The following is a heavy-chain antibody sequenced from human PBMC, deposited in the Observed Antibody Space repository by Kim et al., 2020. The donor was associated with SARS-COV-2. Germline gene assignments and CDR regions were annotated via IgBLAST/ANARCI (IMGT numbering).Heavy chain of an antibody. CDR3: ARLPRSGSYLDY. V-gene: IGHV3-11*03. J-gene: IGHJ4*02. D-gene: IGHD1-26*01. Sequence: GGSLRLSCAASGFTFSDYYMSWIRQAPGKGLEWVSYIGSSGSYKDYADSVRGRFTISRDNYKNLLYLQMNSLRVDETAVFYCARLPRSGSYLDYWGQGIL. CDR2: IGSSGSYK. CDR1: GFTFSDYY.